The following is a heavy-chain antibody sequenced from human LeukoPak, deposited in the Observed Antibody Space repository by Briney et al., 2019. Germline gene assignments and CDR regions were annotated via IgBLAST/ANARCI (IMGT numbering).Heavy chain of an antibody. V-gene: IGHV3-23*01. CDR2: ITFDGRGT. D-gene: IGHD1-26*01. CDR1: GFTFRNSG. CDR3: AKGVVGATISPFFDY. Sequence: GGSLRLSCAASGFTFRNSGMTWVRQAPGKGLDWVSTITFDGRGTYYAASVKGRFTISRDNSKNTLYLQMNSLRAEDTAVYYCAKGVVGATISPFFDYWGQGTLVTVSS. J-gene: IGHJ4*02.